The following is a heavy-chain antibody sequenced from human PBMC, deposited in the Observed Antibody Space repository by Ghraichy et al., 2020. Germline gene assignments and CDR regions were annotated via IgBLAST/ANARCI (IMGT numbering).Heavy chain of an antibody. D-gene: IGHD4-11*01. CDR3: AKDIGSNYDY. V-gene: IGHV3-23*01. CDR1: GFTFSSYA. CDR2: ISGSGGST. J-gene: IGHJ4*02. Sequence: GGSLRLSCAASGFTFSSYAMSWVRQAPGKGLEWVSVISGSGGSTYYADSLKGRFTISRDNSKNTLYLQMNSLRAEDTAVYYCAKDIGSNYDYWGQGTLVTVSS.